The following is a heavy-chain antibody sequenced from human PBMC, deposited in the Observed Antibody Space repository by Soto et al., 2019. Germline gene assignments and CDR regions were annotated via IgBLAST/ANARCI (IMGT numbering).Heavy chain of an antibody. CDR3: ARDGHIERELFQLDY. CDR1: GYTFTSYY. V-gene: IGHV1-46*01. CDR2: INPSGGST. D-gene: IGHD1-26*01. J-gene: IGHJ4*02. Sequence: ASVKVSCKASGYTFTSYYMHWVRQAPGQGLEWMGIINPSGGSTSYAQKFQGRVTMTRDTSTSTVYMELSSLRSEDTAVYYCARDGHIERELFQLDYWGQGTRVTVSP.